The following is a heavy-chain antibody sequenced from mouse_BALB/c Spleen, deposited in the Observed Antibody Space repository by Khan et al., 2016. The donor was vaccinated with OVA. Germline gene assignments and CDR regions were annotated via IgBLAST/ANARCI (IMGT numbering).Heavy chain of an antibody. J-gene: IGHJ3*01. CDR3: ARGYDFCAY. Sequence: EVQLQQSGPDLVKPGASVKMSCKASGYSFTGYYMNWVKQSHGKSLECIGRVNPNTGNTNYNQKFKGKAILIVDTSSSTAYMELRSLTSEDSAVYYGARGYDFCAYWGQGTLVTVAA. CDR1: GYSFTGYY. V-gene: IGHV1-26*01. D-gene: IGHD2-14*01. CDR2: VNPNTGNT.